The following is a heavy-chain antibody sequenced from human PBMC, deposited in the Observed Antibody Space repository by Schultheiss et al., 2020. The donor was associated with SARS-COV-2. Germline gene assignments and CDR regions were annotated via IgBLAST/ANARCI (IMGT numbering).Heavy chain of an antibody. J-gene: IGHJ4*02. CDR2: INHSGST. CDR3: ASNAYYDFWSGHGDY. CDR1: GGSFSGYY. D-gene: IGHD3-3*01. V-gene: IGHV4-34*01. Sequence: SETLSLTCAVYGGSFSGYYWSWIRQPPGKGLEWIGEINHSGSTNYNPSLKSRVTMSVDTSKNQFSLKLSSVTAADTAVYYCASNAYYDFWSGHGDYWGQGTLVTVSS.